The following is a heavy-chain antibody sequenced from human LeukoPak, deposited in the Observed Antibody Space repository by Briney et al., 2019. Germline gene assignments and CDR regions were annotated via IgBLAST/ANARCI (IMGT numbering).Heavy chain of an antibody. D-gene: IGHD1-26*01. CDR2: IPYDGSNK. CDR3: AKSPYSGSFYGMDV. CDR1: GFTFSSYG. Sequence: GGSLRLSCAASGFTFSSYGMHWVRQAPGKGLEWVAVIPYDGSNKYYADSVKGRFTISRDNSKNTLYLQMNSLRAEDTAVYYCAKSPYSGSFYGMDVWGQGTTVTVSS. J-gene: IGHJ6*02. V-gene: IGHV3-30*18.